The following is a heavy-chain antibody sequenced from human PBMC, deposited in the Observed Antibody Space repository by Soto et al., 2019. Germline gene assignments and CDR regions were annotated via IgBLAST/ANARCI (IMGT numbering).Heavy chain of an antibody. V-gene: IGHV3-33*01. CDR2: IWSDGTKK. CDR3: VRGIPSQYTSDWLYWYFDL. CDR1: GFVYSNYA. D-gene: IGHD6-25*01. Sequence: VQLVESGGGVVQPGRSLRLSCAASGFVYSNYAMHWVRLSPGKGLEWVALIWSDGTKKYYMDSVKGRFIISRDNSLKTLHLQMDSLRAEDAAVYFCVRGIPSQYTSDWLYWYFDLWGRGTQVSVS. J-gene: IGHJ2*01.